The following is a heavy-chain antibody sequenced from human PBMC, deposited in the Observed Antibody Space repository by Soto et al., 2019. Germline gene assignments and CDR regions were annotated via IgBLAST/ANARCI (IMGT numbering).Heavy chain of an antibody. J-gene: IGHJ4*02. CDR3: ARDLPYYYYSSGYYSPFDY. Sequence: EGSLRLSCAASGFTFSSYAMHWVRQAPGKGLEWVAVISYDGSNKYYADSVKGRFTISRDNSKNTLYLQMNSLRAEDTAVYYCARDLPYYYYSSGYYSPFDYWGQGTLVTVSS. D-gene: IGHD3-22*01. CDR1: GFTFSSYA. CDR2: ISYDGSNK. V-gene: IGHV3-30-3*01.